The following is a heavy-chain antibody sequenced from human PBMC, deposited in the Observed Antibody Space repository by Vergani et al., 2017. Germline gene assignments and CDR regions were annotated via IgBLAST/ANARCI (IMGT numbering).Heavy chain of an antibody. V-gene: IGHV4-38-2*01. CDR2: IHHSGDT. Sequence: QVQLQESGPGLVKPSETLTLTCDVSDSSIMTNPYWGWFRQSPGKGLEWIGCIHHSGDTHYNSSLKSRVSISIVSSSKFSLILTSVTAADTAIYYCARHRGSGGFFPSSYFYGMDVWVHRTTVTGSS. J-gene: IGHJ6*02. D-gene: IGHD3-10*01. CDR3: ARHRGSGGFFPSSYFYGMDV. CDR1: DSSIMTNPY.